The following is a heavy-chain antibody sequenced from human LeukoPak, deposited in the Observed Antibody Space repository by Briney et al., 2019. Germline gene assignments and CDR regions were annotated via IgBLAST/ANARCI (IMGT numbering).Heavy chain of an antibody. CDR2: IIPILGIA. D-gene: IGHD4-17*01. J-gene: IGHJ6*03. CDR1: GGTFSSYT. CDR3: AREGATVTTYYYYYYMDV. Sequence: SVKVSCKASGGTFSSYTISWVRQAPGQGLEWMGRIIPILGIANYAQKFQGRVTITADESTSTAYMELSSLRSEDTAVYYCAREGATVTTYYYYYYMDVWGKGTTVTVSS. V-gene: IGHV1-69*04.